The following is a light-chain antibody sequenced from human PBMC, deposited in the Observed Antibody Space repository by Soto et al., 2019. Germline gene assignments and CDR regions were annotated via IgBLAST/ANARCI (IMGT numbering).Light chain of an antibody. CDR3: QQYRS. J-gene: IGKJ3*01. V-gene: IGKV1-33*01. Sequence: DIQMTQSPSSLSASVGDRVTITCQASQDISNYLNWYQQKPGKAPKLLIYDASNLETGVPSRCSGSGSGTDFTFTIRSLQPEDIATHYCQQYRSFGPGTKVDIK. CDR2: DAS. CDR1: QDISNY.